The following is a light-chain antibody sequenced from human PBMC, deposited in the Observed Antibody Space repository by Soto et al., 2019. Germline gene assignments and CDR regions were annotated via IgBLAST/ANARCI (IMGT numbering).Light chain of an antibody. V-gene: IGKV3-20*01. CDR1: QSVRSH. CDR3: QQHDILPIT. Sequence: EVGLTQSPATLSVSSGERVILYCMASQSVRSHLAWYQQKPGQSPRLLNYGASRRATGTPDRVSGAGSGTDFTLTIIRLEPEDFSLYYCQQHDILPITFGQGTRLEIK. CDR2: GAS. J-gene: IGKJ5*01.